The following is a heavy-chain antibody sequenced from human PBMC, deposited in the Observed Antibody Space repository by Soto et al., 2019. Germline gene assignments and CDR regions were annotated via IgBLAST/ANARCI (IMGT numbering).Heavy chain of an antibody. V-gene: IGHV1-18*01. CDR3: ARDYCSGGSCYGRWFDP. CDR1: GYTFTSYG. Sequence: ASVKVSCKASGYTFTSYGISWVRQAPGQGLEWMGWISAYNGNTNYAQKLQGRVTMTTDTSTSTAYMELRSLRSDDTAVYYCARDYCSGGSCYGRWFDPWGQGTLVTVSS. J-gene: IGHJ5*02. D-gene: IGHD2-15*01. CDR2: ISAYNGNT.